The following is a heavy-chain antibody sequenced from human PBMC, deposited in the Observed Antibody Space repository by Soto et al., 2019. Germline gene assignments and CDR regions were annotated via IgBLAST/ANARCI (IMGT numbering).Heavy chain of an antibody. D-gene: IGHD1-1*01. J-gene: IGHJ4*02. CDR3: AREDNIEDCFDY. Sequence: EVQLLDSEGGLSQPGGSRRPSGAAFGFRVRSNNLCWFGKLPGKGLEWVAVIYSGGTTYYADSVKGRFTISRDNSKNTLFLQMNSLRAEDTAVYYCAREDNIEDCFDYWGQGTLVTVSS. CDR1: GFRVRSNN. CDR2: IYSGGTT. V-gene: IGHV3-53*01.